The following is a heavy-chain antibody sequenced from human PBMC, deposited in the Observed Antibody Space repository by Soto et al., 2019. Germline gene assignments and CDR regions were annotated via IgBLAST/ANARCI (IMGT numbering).Heavy chain of an antibody. V-gene: IGHV4-34*01. CDR1: GGSFSGYY. Sequence: QVQLQQWGAGLLKPSETLSLTCAVYGGSFSGYYWSWIRQPPGKGREWIGEINHSGSTNYNPSLKSRVTISVDTSKNQFSLKLSSVTAADTAVYYCARICTRGSCPYYYYYYMDVWGKGTTVTVSS. CDR3: ARICTRGSCPYYYYYYMDV. CDR2: INHSGST. D-gene: IGHD2-15*01. J-gene: IGHJ6*03.